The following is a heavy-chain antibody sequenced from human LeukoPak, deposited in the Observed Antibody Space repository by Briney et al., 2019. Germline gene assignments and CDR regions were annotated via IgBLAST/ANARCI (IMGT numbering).Heavy chain of an antibody. CDR3: ARDVRLRGVVTAINWFDP. CDR2: MNPNNGNT. Sequence: ASVKVSCKASGFAFTSYDINWVRQASGQGLEWMGWMNPNNGNTGYAQKFQGRVTITRDTSASTAYMELSSLRSEDTAVYYCARDVRLRGVVTAINWFDPWGQGTLVTVSS. CDR1: GFAFTSYD. J-gene: IGHJ5*02. V-gene: IGHV1-8*01. D-gene: IGHD2-21*02.